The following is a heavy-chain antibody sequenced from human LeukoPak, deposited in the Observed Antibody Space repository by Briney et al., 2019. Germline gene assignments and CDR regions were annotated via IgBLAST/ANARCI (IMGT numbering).Heavy chain of an antibody. V-gene: IGHV1-18*01. CDR2: ISGYNANT. J-gene: IGHJ4*02. D-gene: IGHD6-19*01. CDR3: ARPRVAGSFDY. Sequence: WLGWISGYNANTNYGQKFQGRVTMTIDTSTTTVYMELRSLRSDATAVYYCARPRVAGSFDYWGQGTLVTVSS.